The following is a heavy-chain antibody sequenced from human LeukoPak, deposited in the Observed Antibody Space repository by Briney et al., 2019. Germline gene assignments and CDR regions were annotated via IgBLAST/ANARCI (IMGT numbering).Heavy chain of an antibody. Sequence: SETLSLTCTVSGGSISSYYWSWIRQPPGKGLEWIRYIYYSGSTNYNPSLKSRVTISVDTSKNQFSLKLSSVTAADTAVYYCARWYSSSSYYYYYYMDVWGKGTTVTVSS. CDR3: ARWYSSSSYYYYYYMDV. CDR1: GGSISSYY. J-gene: IGHJ6*03. CDR2: IYYSGST. V-gene: IGHV4-59*08. D-gene: IGHD6-6*01.